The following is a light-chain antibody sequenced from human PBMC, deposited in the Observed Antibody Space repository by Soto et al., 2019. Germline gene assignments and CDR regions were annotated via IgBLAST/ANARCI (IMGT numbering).Light chain of an antibody. CDR2: GAS. CDR3: QQSYTAPYT. Sequence: DIQMTQSPSSLSASVGDAVSLTCRASRSISNYLNWYQQKPGRAPKLLISGASSLQRGVPSRFSGSGSGTTFTLTITSLQPEDFAIYFCQQSYTAPYTFGHGTQVEI. J-gene: IGKJ3*01. V-gene: IGKV1-39*01. CDR1: RSISNY.